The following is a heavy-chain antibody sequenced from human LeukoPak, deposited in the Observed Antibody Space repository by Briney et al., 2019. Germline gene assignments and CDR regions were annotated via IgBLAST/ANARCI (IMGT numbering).Heavy chain of an antibody. CDR1: GFTVSSNY. D-gene: IGHD2-21*02. J-gene: IGHJ4*02. Sequence: PGGSLRLSCAASGFTVSSNYMSWVRQAPGKGLEWVSVIYSGGSTYYADSVKGRFTISRDNSKNKLYLQMNSLRAEDTAVYYCARSGCGGDCYWGGESYFDYWGQGTLVTVSS. V-gene: IGHV3-53*01. CDR2: IYSGGST. CDR3: ARSGCGGDCYWGGESYFDY.